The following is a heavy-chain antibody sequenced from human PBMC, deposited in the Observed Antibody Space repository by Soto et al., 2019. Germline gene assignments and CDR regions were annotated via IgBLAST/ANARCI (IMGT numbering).Heavy chain of an antibody. J-gene: IGHJ6*02. CDR2: ISYDGRSE. D-gene: IGHD2-15*01. V-gene: IGHV3-30*18. CDR1: GFTYSYYW. CDR3: AKDLDVVMVLSATRGLDV. Sequence: WGSLRLSCVASGFTYSYYWMSWVRLAPGRGLEWVAGISYDGRSESYVDSVRGRFTLSRDNSKNTLSLQMISLRPDDTGVYYCAKDLDVVMVLSATRGLDVWGQGTTVTVSS.